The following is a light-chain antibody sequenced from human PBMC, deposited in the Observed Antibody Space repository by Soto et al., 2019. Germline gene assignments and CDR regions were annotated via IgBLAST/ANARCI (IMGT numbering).Light chain of an antibody. J-gene: IGKJ1*01. CDR2: GAS. CDR3: QQYNNWPPWT. V-gene: IGKV3-15*01. CDR1: QSISSN. Sequence: EIVMTQSPATLSVSPGERATLSCRASQSISSNLAWYQQKPGQAPRHHIYGASTRATGIPARFSGSGSGTEFTLTISSLQSEDFAVYYCQQYNNWPPWTFGQGTKVEIK.